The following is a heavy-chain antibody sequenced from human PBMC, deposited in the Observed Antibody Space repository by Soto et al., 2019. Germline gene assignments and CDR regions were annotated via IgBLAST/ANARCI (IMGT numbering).Heavy chain of an antibody. Sequence: GGSLRLSCAASGFTFSSYGMHWVRQAPGKGLEWVAVISYDGSNKYYADSVKGRFTISRDNSKNTLYLQMNSLRAEDTAVYYCAKEHYDFWSGYYGPFDPWGQGTLVTVSS. CDR1: GFTFSSYG. CDR2: ISYDGSNK. J-gene: IGHJ5*02. CDR3: AKEHYDFWSGYYGPFDP. D-gene: IGHD3-3*01. V-gene: IGHV3-30*18.